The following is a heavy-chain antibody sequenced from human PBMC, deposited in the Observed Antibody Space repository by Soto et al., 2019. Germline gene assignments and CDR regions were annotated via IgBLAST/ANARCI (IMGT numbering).Heavy chain of an antibody. CDR2: ISAYNGNT. Sequence: SVKVSCKDSCYTFTSYGISWVRQAPGQGLEWMGWISAYNGNTNYAQKLQGRVTINPDTSKKQFSLQLNSVTHEDTAVYYCARGSYYSGWVWGQGTLVTVSS. D-gene: IGHD6-19*01. V-gene: IGHV1-18*04. CDR1: CYTFTSYG. CDR3: ARGSYYSGWV. J-gene: IGHJ4*02.